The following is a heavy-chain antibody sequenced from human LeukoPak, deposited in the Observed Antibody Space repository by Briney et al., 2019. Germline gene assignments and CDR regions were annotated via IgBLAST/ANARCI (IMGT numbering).Heavy chain of an antibody. J-gene: IGHJ3*02. CDR1: GFTFSSYS. CDR3: TPYNDRDAFNI. V-gene: IGHV3-15*01. D-gene: IGHD1-1*01. Sequence: GGSLRLSCAASGFTFSSYSMNWVRQAPGKGLEWVGRIKNKIDGGTADYAAPVKGRFTISRDDSKNMLYLQMNSLRTEDTAVYYCTPYNDRDAFNIWGQGKMVTVS. CDR2: IKNKIDGGTA.